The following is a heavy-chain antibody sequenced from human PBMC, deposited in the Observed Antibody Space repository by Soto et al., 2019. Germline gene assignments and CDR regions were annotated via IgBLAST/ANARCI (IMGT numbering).Heavy chain of an antibody. Sequence: SETLSLTCTVSGGSISSYYWSWIRQPPGKGLEWIGYIYYSGSTNYNPSLKSRVTISVDTSKNQFSLKLSSVTAADTAVYYCARSGGSCYAPPCYYYYYYMDVWGKGTTVTVSS. D-gene: IGHD2-15*01. CDR1: GGSISSYY. CDR3: ARSGGSCYAPPCYYYYYYMDV. J-gene: IGHJ6*03. V-gene: IGHV4-59*01. CDR2: IYYSGST.